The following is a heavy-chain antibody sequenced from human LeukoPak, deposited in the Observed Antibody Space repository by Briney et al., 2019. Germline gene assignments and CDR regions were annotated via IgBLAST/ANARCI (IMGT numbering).Heavy chain of an antibody. CDR2: IYYSGST. CDR3: ARGGYYFDY. D-gene: IGHD3-16*01. CDR1: DQSISRYY. V-gene: IGHV4-59*07. J-gene: IGHJ4*02. Sequence: STPLPIICPSSDQSISRYYWNWFRHPPGKGLEWIGYIYYSGSTKYNPSLKSRVTISVDTSKNQFSLKLSSVTAADTAVYYCARGGYYFDYWGQGSLVTVSS.